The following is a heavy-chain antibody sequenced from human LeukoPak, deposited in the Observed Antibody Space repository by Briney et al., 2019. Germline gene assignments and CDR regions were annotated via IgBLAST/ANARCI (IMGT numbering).Heavy chain of an antibody. J-gene: IGHJ4*02. V-gene: IGHV4-39*01. Sequence: SETLSLTCTVSGGSISSSSYYWGWIRQPPGKGLEWIGGIYYSGSTYYNPSLKSRVTISVDTSKNQFSLKLSSVTAADTAVYYCARFPFDYWGQGTLVTVSS. CDR1: GGSISSSSYY. CDR3: ARFPFDY. CDR2: IYYSGST.